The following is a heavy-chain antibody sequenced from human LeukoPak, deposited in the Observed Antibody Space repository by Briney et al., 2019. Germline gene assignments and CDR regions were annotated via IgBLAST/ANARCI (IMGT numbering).Heavy chain of an antibody. Sequence: GASVKVSCKASGYTFTCYGISWVRQAPGQGLEWTGAINTNTGNPTYAQGFTGRCVFSLDTSVSTAYLQISSLKAEDTAVYYCARGSSGSLLVDFDYWGQGTLVTVSS. J-gene: IGHJ4*02. CDR3: ARGSSGSLLVDFDY. D-gene: IGHD1-26*01. CDR2: INTNTGNP. CDR1: GYTFTCYG. V-gene: IGHV7-4-1*02.